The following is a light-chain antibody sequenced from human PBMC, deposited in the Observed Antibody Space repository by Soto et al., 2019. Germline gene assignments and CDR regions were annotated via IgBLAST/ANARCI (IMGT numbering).Light chain of an antibody. CDR1: QSVLYSSNNKNY. V-gene: IGKV4-1*01. Sequence: DIVMTQSPDSLAVSLGERATINCKPSQSVLYSSNNKNYLAWYQQKPGQPLKLLIYWASTRESGVPDRFSGSGYGTDFTLTISSLQAEDVAVYYCQQYYSTITFGQGTRLEIK. CDR3: QQYYSTIT. CDR2: WAS. J-gene: IGKJ5*01.